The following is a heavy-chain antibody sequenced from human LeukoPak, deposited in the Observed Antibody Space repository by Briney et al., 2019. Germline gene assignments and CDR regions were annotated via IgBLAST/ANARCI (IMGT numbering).Heavy chain of an antibody. J-gene: IGHJ4*02. CDR2: ISYDGSNK. CDR1: GFTFSSYG. V-gene: IGHV3-30*18. D-gene: IGHD1-26*01. CDR3: ANPITVGTY. Sequence: PGRSLRLSCAASGFTFSSYGMHWVRQAPGKGLEWVAVISYDGSNKYYADSVKGRFTISRDNSKNTLYLQMNSLRAEDTAVYYCANPITVGTYWGQGTLVTVSS.